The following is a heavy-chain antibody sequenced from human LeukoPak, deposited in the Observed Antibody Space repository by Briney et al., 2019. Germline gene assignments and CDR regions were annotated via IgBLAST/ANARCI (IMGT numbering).Heavy chain of an antibody. CDR1: RFTVSSNH. D-gene: IGHD5-12*01. Sequence: GGSLRLSCAAPRFTVSSNHITWVRQAPGKGLDWVSVIHNVGPTYSADSVEGRFSSSRDNSKNTVSLQMNGLRVEDTVVYYCARSAGIVATIVLGYWGQGTLVTVSS. J-gene: IGHJ4*02. V-gene: IGHV3-66*01. CDR2: IHNVGPT. CDR3: ARSAGIVATIVLGY.